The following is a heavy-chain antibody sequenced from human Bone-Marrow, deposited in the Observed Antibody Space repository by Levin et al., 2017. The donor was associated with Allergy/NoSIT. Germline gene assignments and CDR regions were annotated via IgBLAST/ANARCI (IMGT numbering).Heavy chain of an antibody. CDR3: ARGFAGSWELRRPFDY. Sequence: KSSETLSLTCAVYGGSFSGYYWSWIRQPPGKGLEWIGEINHSGSTNYNPSLKSRVTISVDTSKNQFSLKLSSVTAADTAVYYCARGFAGSWELRRPFDYWGQGTLVTVSS. V-gene: IGHV4-34*01. J-gene: IGHJ4*02. D-gene: IGHD1-26*01. CDR2: INHSGST. CDR1: GGSFSGYY.